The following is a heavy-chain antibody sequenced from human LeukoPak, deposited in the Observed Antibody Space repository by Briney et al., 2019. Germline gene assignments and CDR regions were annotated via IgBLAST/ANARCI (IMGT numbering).Heavy chain of an antibody. D-gene: IGHD3-16*01. CDR1: GYSISSGYS. CDR3: ARFDHVWETHGMDAFDI. CDR2: ICHSGST. J-gene: IGHJ3*02. Sequence: SETLSLTCAVSGYSISSGYSWGWIRQSPGKGLEWIGNICHSGSTYYNPSLRSRVTISRDTSKNQFSLKLSSVTAADTAVYYCARFDHVWETHGMDAFDIWGQGTMVTVSS. V-gene: IGHV4-38-2*01.